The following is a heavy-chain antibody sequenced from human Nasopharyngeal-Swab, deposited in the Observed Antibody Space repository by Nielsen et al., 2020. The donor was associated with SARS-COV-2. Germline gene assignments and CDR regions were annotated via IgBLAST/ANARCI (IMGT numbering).Heavy chain of an antibody. CDR2: INHGGST. CDR1: GGSFSGHY. D-gene: IGHD3-3*01. V-gene: IGHV4-34*01. CDR3: ARHVSTTIFGVVIISYFDY. J-gene: IGHJ4*02. Sequence: SETLSLTCAVYGGSFSGHYWSWIRQPPGKGLEWIGEINHGGSTNYKPSLKSRVTISIDTSKNQFSLKLSSVTAADTAVYYCARHVSTTIFGVVIISYFDYWGQGTLVTVSS.